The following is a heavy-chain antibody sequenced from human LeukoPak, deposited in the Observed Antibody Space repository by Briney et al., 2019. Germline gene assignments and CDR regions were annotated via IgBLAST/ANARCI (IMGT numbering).Heavy chain of an antibody. CDR1: GFTFSSYG. V-gene: IGHV3-30*18. D-gene: IGHD5-24*01. CDR3: AKGRGKDGQNLFDY. CDR2: ISYDGSNK. Sequence: PGGSLRLSCAASGFTFSSYGMHWVRQAPGKGLEWVAVISYDGSNKYYADSVKGRFTISRDNSKNTLFLQIDNLRVDDTAVYYCAKGRGKDGQNLFDYWGQGTLITVSS. J-gene: IGHJ4*02.